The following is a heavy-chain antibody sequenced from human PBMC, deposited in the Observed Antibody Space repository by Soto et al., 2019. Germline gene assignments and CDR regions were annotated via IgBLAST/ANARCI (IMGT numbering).Heavy chain of an antibody. CDR1: GGSISSNY. D-gene: IGHD3-3*01. CDR3: ARVSRGCDFWSGYYLDY. Sequence: SETLSLTCTVSGGSISSNYWSWIRQPPGKGLEWIGYIYYSGSTNYNPSLKSRVTISVDTSKNQFSLKLSSVTAADTAVYYCARVSRGCDFWSGYYLDYWGQGTLVTVSS. J-gene: IGHJ4*02. V-gene: IGHV4-59*01. CDR2: IYYSGST.